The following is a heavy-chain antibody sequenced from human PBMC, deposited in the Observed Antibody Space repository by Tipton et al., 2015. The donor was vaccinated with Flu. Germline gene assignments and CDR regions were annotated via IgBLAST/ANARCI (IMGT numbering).Heavy chain of an antibody. CDR2: IYSSGST. CDR3: AREKDSSGSEYFQH. CDR1: GASISSRSYY. Sequence: LRLSCTVSGASISSRSYYWGWIRQPPGKGLEWIGCIYSSGSTYYNPSLKSRVTISIDTSKNQFSLRLSSVTAADTAVYYCAREKDSSGSEYFQHWGQGTLVTVSS. D-gene: IGHD6-19*01. V-gene: IGHV4-39*07. J-gene: IGHJ1*01.